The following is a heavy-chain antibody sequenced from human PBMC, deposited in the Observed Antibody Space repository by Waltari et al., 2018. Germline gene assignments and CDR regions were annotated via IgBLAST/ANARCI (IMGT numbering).Heavy chain of an antibody. CDR2: IYYSGST. Sequence: QVQLQESGPGLVKPSETLSLTCTASGGPLSSPYWSWIRQPPGKGLEWIGYIYYSGSTNYNPSLKSRVTISVDTSKNQFSLKLSSVTAADTAVYYCARDGSDTAMVSWGQGTLVTVSS. CDR3: ARDGSDTAMVS. J-gene: IGHJ4*02. CDR1: GGPLSSPY. V-gene: IGHV4-59*11. D-gene: IGHD5-18*01.